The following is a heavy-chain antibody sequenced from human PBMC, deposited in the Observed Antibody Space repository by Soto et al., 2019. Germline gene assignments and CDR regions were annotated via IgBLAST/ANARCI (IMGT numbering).Heavy chain of an antibody. Sequence: QVRLQESGPGLVKPSETLSLTCNVSGGSFSSEHWGWIRQPPGKGLEWIGKINNSVITNYNPSLKCRATISVDTSKNPFSLKLTSLTAADTSVYYCARDRPWFFCSSNDCYYYGLDVWGQGTTFIVSS. CDR2: INNSVIT. D-gene: IGHD2-2*01. J-gene: IGHJ6*02. CDR1: GGSFSSEH. CDR3: ARDRPWFFCSSNDCYYYGLDV. V-gene: IGHV4-59*01.